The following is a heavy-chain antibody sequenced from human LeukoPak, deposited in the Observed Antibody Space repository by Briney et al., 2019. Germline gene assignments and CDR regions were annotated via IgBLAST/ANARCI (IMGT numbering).Heavy chain of an antibody. CDR3: AREAITIFGVVIIPLDY. CDR2: IIPIFGTA. J-gene: IGHJ4*02. D-gene: IGHD3-3*01. V-gene: IGHV1-69*05. Sequence: GASVKVSCKASGGTFSSYAISWVRQAPGQGLEWMGRIIPIFGTANYAQKFQGRVTITTDGSTSTAYMELSSLRSEDTAVYYCAREAITIFGVVIIPLDYWGQGTLVAVSS. CDR1: GGTFSSYA.